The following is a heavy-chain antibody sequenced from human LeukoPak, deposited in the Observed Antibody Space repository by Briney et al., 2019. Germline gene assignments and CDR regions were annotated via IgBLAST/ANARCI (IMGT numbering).Heavy chain of an antibody. CDR2: IIPIFGTA. Sequence: SVKVSCKASGGTFSSYAISWVRQAPGQGLEWMGGIIPIFGTANYAQKFQGRVTITADESTSTAYMELSSLRSEDTAVYYCAIAYSGWYGVVARWFDPWGQGTLVTVSS. D-gene: IGHD6-19*01. V-gene: IGHV1-69*13. CDR3: AIAYSGWYGVVARWFDP. CDR1: GGTFSSYA. J-gene: IGHJ5*02.